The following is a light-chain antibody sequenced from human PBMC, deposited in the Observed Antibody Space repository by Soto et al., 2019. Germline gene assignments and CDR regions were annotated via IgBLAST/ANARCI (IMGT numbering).Light chain of an antibody. Sequence: EIVMTQSPATLSVSPGERATLSCRASQSVSSNLAWYQQKPGQAPRLLIYGASTRSTGIPARFGGSGSGTEFNLTISGLQSEDFAVYYCQQYNNWLRNTFGQGTKLEIK. CDR3: QQYNNWLRNT. J-gene: IGKJ2*01. CDR1: QSVSSN. V-gene: IGKV3-15*01. CDR2: GAS.